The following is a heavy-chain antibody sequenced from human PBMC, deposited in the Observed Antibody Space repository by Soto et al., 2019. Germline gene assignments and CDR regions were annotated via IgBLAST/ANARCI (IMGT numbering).Heavy chain of an antibody. J-gene: IGHJ6*02. CDR3: AREWGLLPYYVMNV. CDR1: GDSVTSGSYY. CDR2: VSYTGRT. Sequence: SETLSLTCIVSGDSVTSGSYYWTWLRQPPGKGLEWIGYVSYTGRTKYNPSLQSRVTISVDTSKNDFSMNLSSVTAADTAVYFCAREWGLLPYYVMNVWGHGTAVTVSS. D-gene: IGHD7-27*01. V-gene: IGHV4-61*03.